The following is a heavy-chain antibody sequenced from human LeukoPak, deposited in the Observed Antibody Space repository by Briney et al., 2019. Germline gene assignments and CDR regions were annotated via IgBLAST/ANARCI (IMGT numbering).Heavy chain of an antibody. Sequence: ASVKVSCKASGYTFTSYDINWVRQAPGQGLEWMGWMNPNSGNTVYAQKFKGRVTMTRNTSISTAYMELSSLRSEDTAVYYCARGSSIAARRSPYYWGQGTLVTVSS. D-gene: IGHD6-6*01. CDR2: MNPNSGNT. J-gene: IGHJ4*02. CDR1: GYTFTSYD. CDR3: ARGSSIAARRSPYY. V-gene: IGHV1-8*01.